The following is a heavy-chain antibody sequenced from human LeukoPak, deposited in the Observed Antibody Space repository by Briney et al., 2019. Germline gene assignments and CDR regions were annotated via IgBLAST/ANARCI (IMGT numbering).Heavy chain of an antibody. D-gene: IGHD4-11*01. J-gene: IGHJ4*02. CDR2: ISAYNGNT. CDR3: ARGPPMSHYSNAEDSDY. Sequence: ASVKVSCKASGYTFTSYGISWVRRAPGQGLEWMGWISAYNGNTNYAQKLQGRVTMTTDTSTGTAYMELRSLRSDDTAVYYCARGPPMSHYSNAEDSDYWGEGTLVTVSS. V-gene: IGHV1-18*01. CDR1: GYTFTSYG.